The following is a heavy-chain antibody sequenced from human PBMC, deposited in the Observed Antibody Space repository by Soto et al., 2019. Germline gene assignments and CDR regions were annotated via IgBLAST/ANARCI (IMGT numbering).Heavy chain of an antibody. CDR1: GFTFSSYG. V-gene: IGHV3-33*01. Sequence: QVQLVESGGGVVQPGRSLRLSCAASGFTFSSYGMHWVRQAPGKGLEWGAVIWYDGSNKYYADSVKGRFTISRDNSKNTLYLQMNSLRAEDTAVYYCARDRGAARPDYYYGMDVWGQGTTVTVSS. CDR3: ARDRGAARPDYYYGMDV. D-gene: IGHD6-6*01. CDR2: IWYDGSNK. J-gene: IGHJ6*02.